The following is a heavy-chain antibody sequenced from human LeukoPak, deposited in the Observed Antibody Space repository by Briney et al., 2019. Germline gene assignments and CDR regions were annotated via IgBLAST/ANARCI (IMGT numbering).Heavy chain of an antibody. CDR1: GGSFSGYY. V-gene: IGHV4-34*01. D-gene: IGHD4-23*01. CDR2: INHSGST. CDR3: ARGLSLRWQYFDY. J-gene: IGHJ4*02. Sequence: ASETLSLTCAVYGGSFSGYYWSWIRQPPGKGLEWIGEINHSGSTNYNPSLKSRVTISVDTSKNQFSLKLSSVTAADTAVYYCARGLSLRWQYFDYWGQGTLVTVSS.